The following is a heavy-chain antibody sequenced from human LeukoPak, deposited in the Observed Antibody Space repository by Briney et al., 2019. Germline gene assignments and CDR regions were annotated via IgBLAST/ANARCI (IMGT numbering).Heavy chain of an antibody. CDR2: ISSDGSNS. J-gene: IGHJ1*01. CDR1: GFTFGNYG. D-gene: IGHD4-17*01. CDR3: AKGSTVTFASEYFQH. Sequence: PGGSLRLSCAVSGFTFGNYGMHWVRQAPGKGLEWVAIISSDGSNSYYGDSVEGRFTVSRDNSKNTLYLQMKSLRAGDTAFYYCAKGSTVTFASEYFQHWGQGTLVTVSS. V-gene: IGHV3-30*18.